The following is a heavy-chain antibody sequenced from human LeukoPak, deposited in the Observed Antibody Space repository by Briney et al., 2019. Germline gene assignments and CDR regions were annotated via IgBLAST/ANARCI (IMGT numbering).Heavy chain of an antibody. CDR3: ARHVRRYCGSGTYYYYMDV. D-gene: IGHD3-10*01. Sequence: PSETLSLTCAVYGGSFSGYYWSWIRQPPGKGLEWIGEINHSGSTNYNPSLKSRVTISVDTSKNQFSLKLSSVTAADTAVYYCARHVRRYCGSGTYYYYMDVWGKGTTVTISS. V-gene: IGHV4-34*01. J-gene: IGHJ6*03. CDR1: GGSFSGYY. CDR2: INHSGST.